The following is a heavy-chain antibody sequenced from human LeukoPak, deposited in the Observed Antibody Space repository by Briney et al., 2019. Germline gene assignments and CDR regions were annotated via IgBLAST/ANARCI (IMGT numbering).Heavy chain of an antibody. CDR3: ARAPITMVRESWFDP. J-gene: IGHJ5*02. D-gene: IGHD3-10*01. Sequence: ASVKVSCKASGYTFTSYAMHWVRQAPGQRLEWMGWINAGNGNTKYSQKFQGRVTITRDTSASTAYMELSSLRSEDTAVYYCARAPITMVRESWFDPWGQGTLVTVPS. CDR1: GYTFTSYA. CDR2: INAGNGNT. V-gene: IGHV1-3*01.